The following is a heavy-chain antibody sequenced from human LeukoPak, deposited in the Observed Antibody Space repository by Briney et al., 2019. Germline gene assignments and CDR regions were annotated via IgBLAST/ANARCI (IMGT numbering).Heavy chain of an antibody. CDR2: TFYRSKWYS. V-gene: IGHV6-1*01. Sequence: SQTLSLTCAISGDTVSSNSACWNWIRQSPSRGLEWLGRTFYRSKWYSDYAPSLKSRITVNPDTSKNQFSLQFNSVTPEDTAVYSCVRGGSYFDYWGQGTLVTVSS. CDR1: GDTVSSNSAC. CDR3: VRGGSYFDY. D-gene: IGHD1-1*01. J-gene: IGHJ4*02.